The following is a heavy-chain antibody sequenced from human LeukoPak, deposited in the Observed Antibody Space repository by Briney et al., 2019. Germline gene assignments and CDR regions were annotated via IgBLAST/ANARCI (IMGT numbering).Heavy chain of an antibody. V-gene: IGHV4-39*07. CDR2: IYYSGST. CDR1: GGSISSSSYY. J-gene: IGHJ4*02. CDR3: ARDLAYSSGRFDY. D-gene: IGHD6-19*01. Sequence: PSETLSLTCTVSGGSISSSSYYWGWIRQPPGKGLEWIGSIYYSGSTNYNPSLKSRVTISVDTSKNQFSLKLSSVTAADTAVYYCARDLAYSSGRFDYWGQGTLVTVSS.